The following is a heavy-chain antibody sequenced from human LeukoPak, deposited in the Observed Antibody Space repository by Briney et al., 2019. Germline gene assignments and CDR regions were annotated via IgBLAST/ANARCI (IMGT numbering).Heavy chain of an antibody. CDR2: ISSSSSYI. CDR3: ASKRWLQSSFDY. V-gene: IGHV3-21*01. Sequence: GGSLRLSCAASGFTFSSYEMNWVRQAPGKGLEWVSSISSSSSYIYYADSVKGRFTISRDNAKNTVYLQMNSLRAEDTAVYYCASKRWLQSSFDYWGQGTLVTVSS. J-gene: IGHJ4*02. CDR1: GFTFSSYE. D-gene: IGHD5-24*01.